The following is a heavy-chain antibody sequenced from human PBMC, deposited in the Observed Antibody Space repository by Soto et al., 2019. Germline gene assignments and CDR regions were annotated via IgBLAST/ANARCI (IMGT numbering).Heavy chain of an antibody. D-gene: IGHD2-2*01. J-gene: IGHJ6*02. CDR1: GGSFSGYY. CDR3: ARKVRCSSTSCYSHYYYYYYGMDV. CDR2: INHSGST. V-gene: IGHV4-34*01. Sequence: SETLSLTCAVYGGSFSGYYWSWIRQPPGKGLEWIGEINHSGSTNYNPSLKSRVTISVDTSKNQFSLKLSSVTAADAAVYYCARKVRCSSTSCYSHYYYYYYGMDVWGQGTTVTVSS.